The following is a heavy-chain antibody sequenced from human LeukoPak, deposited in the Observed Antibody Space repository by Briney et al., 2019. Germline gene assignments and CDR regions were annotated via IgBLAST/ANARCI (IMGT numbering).Heavy chain of an antibody. V-gene: IGHV4-34*01. CDR2: INHSGST. Sequence: SETLSLTCAVYGGSFSGYYWSWIRQPPGKGLEWIGEINHSGSTNYNPSLKSRVTISVDTSKNQFSLKLSSVTAADTALYFCAKDHIGGDYEPVPFDIWGQGTLVTVSS. CDR3: AKDHIGGDYEPVPFDI. J-gene: IGHJ3*02. CDR1: GGSFSGYY. D-gene: IGHD4-17*01.